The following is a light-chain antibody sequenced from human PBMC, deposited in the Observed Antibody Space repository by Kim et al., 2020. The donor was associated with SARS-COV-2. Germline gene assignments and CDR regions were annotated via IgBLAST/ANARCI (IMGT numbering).Light chain of an antibody. Sequence: SPGDGATLSCRASQSVSSNLAWYQQKPGQAPRLLIYGASTRATGIPARFSGSGSGTEFTLTISSLQAEDSAVYYCQQYKTWPPLTFGQGTKVEIK. CDR1: QSVSSN. CDR3: QQYKTWPPLT. V-gene: IGKV3-15*01. CDR2: GAS. J-gene: IGKJ1*01.